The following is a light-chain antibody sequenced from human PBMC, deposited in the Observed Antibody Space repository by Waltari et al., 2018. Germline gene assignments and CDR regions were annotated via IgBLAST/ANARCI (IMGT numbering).Light chain of an antibody. CDR1: QCISSW. CDR2: KAS. J-gene: IGKJ2*01. V-gene: IGKV1-5*03. CDR3: QQYNNYPYT. Sequence: DIQVTQSSSTLSASLGDRVTITCRASQCISSWLAWYQQKPGKAPKILIKKASSLESGVPSRFTGSGSGTEFTLTISSLQPDDFATYYCQQYNNYPYTFGQGTKLEIK.